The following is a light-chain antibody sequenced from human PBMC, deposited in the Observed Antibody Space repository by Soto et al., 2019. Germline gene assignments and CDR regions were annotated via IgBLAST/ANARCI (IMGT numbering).Light chain of an antibody. CDR2: GAS. V-gene: IGKV3-20*01. Sequence: EIVLTQSPGTLSLSPGERATLSCRASQSVSSSYLAWYQQKPGQAPRLLIHGASSRATGIPDRFSGSGSGTDFTLTIIRLEPEDFAVYYCQQYGSSLMYTFGQGTKLEIK. CDR1: QSVSSSY. CDR3: QQYGSSLMYT. J-gene: IGKJ2*01.